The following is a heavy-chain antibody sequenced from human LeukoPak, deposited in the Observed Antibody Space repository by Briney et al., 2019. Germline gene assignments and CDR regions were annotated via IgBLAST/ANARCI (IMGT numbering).Heavy chain of an antibody. J-gene: IGHJ4*02. D-gene: IGHD2-2*02. CDR2: IRSKAYGGTT. CDR3: TSCSSISCYTFDFDY. CDR1: GFTFGDYA. V-gene: IGHV3-49*04. Sequence: GGSLRLSCTASGFTFGDYAMSWVRQAPGKGLEWVGFIRSKAYGGTTEYAASVKGRSTISRDDSKSIAYLQMDSLKTEDTAVYYCTSCSSISCYTFDFDYWGQGTLVTVSS.